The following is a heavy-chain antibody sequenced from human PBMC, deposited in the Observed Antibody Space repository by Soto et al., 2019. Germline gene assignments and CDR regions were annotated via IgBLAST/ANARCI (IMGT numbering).Heavy chain of an antibody. D-gene: IGHD3-22*01. Sequence: GGSLRLSCAASGFTFSSYWMSWVRQAPGKGLEWVANIKQDGSEKYYVDSVKGRFTISRDNAKNSLYLQMNSLRAEDTDVYYCARFYYDSSGYLPSPYYYYYGMDVWGQGTTVTVS. J-gene: IGHJ6*02. V-gene: IGHV3-7*04. CDR3: ARFYYDSSGYLPSPYYYYYGMDV. CDR2: IKQDGSEK. CDR1: GFTFSSYW.